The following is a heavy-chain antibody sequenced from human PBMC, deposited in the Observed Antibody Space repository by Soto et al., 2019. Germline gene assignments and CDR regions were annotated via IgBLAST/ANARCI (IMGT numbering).Heavy chain of an antibody. CDR1: GGTFSSYA. CDR3: ARVLSVVTPPRYGMDV. V-gene: IGHV1-69*13. CDR2: IIPIFGTA. J-gene: IGHJ6*02. D-gene: IGHD2-15*01. Sequence: GASVKVSCKASGGTFSSYAISWVRQAPGQGLEWMGGIIPIFGTANYAQKFQGRVTITADESTSTAYMELSSLRSEDTAVYYCARVLSVVTPPRYGMDVWGQGTMVTVSS.